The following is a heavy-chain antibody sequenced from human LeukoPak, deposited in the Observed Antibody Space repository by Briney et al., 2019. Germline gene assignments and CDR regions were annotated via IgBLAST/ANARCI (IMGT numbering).Heavy chain of an antibody. V-gene: IGHV4-59*01. J-gene: IGHJ4*02. D-gene: IGHD1-7*01. CDR3: ASYNWNYVFFDY. Sequence: SETLSLTCTVSGGSISSYYWSWIRQPPGKGLEWIGYIYYSGSTNYNPSLKSRVTIPVDTSKNQFSLKLSSVTAADTAVYYCASYNWNYVFFDYWGQGTLVTVSS. CDR1: GGSISSYY. CDR2: IYYSGST.